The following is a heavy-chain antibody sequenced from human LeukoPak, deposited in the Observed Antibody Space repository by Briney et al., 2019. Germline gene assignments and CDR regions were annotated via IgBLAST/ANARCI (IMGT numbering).Heavy chain of an antibody. CDR2: ISGSGDT. Sequence: PGGSLRLSCAASGFTFSSYVMTWVRPAPGKGLEWVSGISGSGDTYYADSVKGRFTISRDNSKNTLYLQMNSLRAEDTAVYYCAKDKEVSLGDDRHYWGQGTLVTVSS. J-gene: IGHJ4*02. D-gene: IGHD3-16*01. CDR3: AKDKEVSLGDDRHY. CDR1: GFTFSSYV. V-gene: IGHV3-23*01.